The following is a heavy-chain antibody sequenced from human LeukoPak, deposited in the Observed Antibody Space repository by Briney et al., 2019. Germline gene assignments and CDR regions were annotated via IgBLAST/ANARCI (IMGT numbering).Heavy chain of an antibody. D-gene: IGHD2-15*01. V-gene: IGHV3-30*18. CDR1: GFTFSSYG. CDR3: AKDQCSGGSCYPRPDY. CDR2: ISYDGNNK. Sequence: GGSLRLSCAASGFTFSSYGMHWVRQAPGKGLEWVAVISYDGNNKYYADSVKGRFTISRDNSKNTLYLQMNSLRAEDTAVYYRAKDQCSGGSCYPRPDYWGQGTLVTVSS. J-gene: IGHJ4*02.